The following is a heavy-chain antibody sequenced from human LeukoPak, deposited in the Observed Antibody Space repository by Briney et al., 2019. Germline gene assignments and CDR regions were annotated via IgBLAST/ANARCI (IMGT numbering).Heavy chain of an antibody. V-gene: IGHV1-69*04. J-gene: IGHJ4*02. CDR3: ATTNHGGGDQCGDFFAF. CDR1: GGTSNSHA. CDR2: IIPNLGTT. D-gene: IGHD2-21*01. Sequence: SVKVSCKASGGTSNSHAISWVRQAPGQGLEWMGRIIPNLGTTNRAQNFQDRVTLTADKSPKTAYMELTSLTSYDTAVYYCATTNHGGGDQCGDFFAFWGQGTLVTVSS.